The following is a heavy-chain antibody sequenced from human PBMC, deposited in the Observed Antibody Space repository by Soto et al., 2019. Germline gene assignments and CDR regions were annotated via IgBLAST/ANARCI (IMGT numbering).Heavy chain of an antibody. D-gene: IGHD3-10*01. J-gene: IGHJ4*02. Sequence: EVQLLESGGGLVQPGGSLRLSCAASGFTFSSYAMSWVRQAPGKGLEWVSAISGSSSTIYYADSVKGRFTISRDNAKNSLYLQMNSLRDEDTAVYYCARDRAVRGASFFDYWGQGTLVTVSS. V-gene: IGHV3-48*02. CDR2: ISGSSSTI. CDR1: GFTFSSYA. CDR3: ARDRAVRGASFFDY.